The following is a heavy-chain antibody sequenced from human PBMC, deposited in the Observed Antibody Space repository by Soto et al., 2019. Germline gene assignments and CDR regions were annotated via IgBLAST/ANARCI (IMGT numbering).Heavy chain of an antibody. CDR2: ISWNSGSI. CDR3: AKAPNCGGDCFPYWYFDL. D-gene: IGHD2-21*01. J-gene: IGHJ2*01. V-gene: IGHV3-9*01. CDR1: GFTFDDYA. Sequence: GGSLRLSCAASGFTFDDYAMHWVRQAPGKGLEWVSGISWNSGSIGYADSVKGRFTISRDNAKNSLYLQMNSLRAEDTALYYCAKAPNCGGDCFPYWYFDLWGRGTLVTVSS.